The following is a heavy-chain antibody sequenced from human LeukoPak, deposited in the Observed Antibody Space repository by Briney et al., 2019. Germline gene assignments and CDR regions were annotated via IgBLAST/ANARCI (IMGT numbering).Heavy chain of an antibody. J-gene: IGHJ3*02. V-gene: IGHV3-7*01. CDR1: RFTFSTDW. CDR3: ASGNWNDRAFDI. CDR2: IKQDGGEK. Sequence: GGSLRLSCAASRFTFSTDWMSWVRQAAGKGLEWVANIKQDGGEKYYVDSGKGRLNISRDNAKNSLYLQMSSLRAEDTAVYYCASGNWNDRAFDIWGQGTMVTVSS. D-gene: IGHD1-20*01.